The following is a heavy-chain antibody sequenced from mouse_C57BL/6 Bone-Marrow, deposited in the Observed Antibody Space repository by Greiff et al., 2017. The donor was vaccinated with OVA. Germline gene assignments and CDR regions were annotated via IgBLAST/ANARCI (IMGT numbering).Heavy chain of an antibody. J-gene: IGHJ4*01. CDR2: ISSGSSTT. Sequence: EVMLVESGGGLVKPGGSLKLSCAASGFTFSDYGMHWVRQAPEQGLAWVAYISSGSSTTNYAETVKGRFTISRDNAKHTLFLQMTSLRSEDTAMYYCAHMDYWGQGTSVTVAS. V-gene: IGHV5-17*01. CDR1: GFTFSDYG. CDR3: AHMDY.